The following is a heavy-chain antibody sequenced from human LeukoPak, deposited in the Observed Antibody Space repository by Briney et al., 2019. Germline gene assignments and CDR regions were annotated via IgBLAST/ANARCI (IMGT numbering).Heavy chain of an antibody. CDR3: ARVSIYRQLVSWGRAKYYGMDV. D-gene: IGHD6-6*01. CDR2: IYHSGST. CDR1: GGSISSGGYS. V-gene: IGHV4-30-2*01. Sequence: KPSETLSLTCAVSGGSISSGGYSWSWIRQPPGKGLEWIGYIYHSGSTYYNPSLKSRVTISVDTSKNQFSLKLSSVTAADTAVYYCARVSIYRQLVSWGRAKYYGMDVWGQGTTVTVSS. J-gene: IGHJ6*02.